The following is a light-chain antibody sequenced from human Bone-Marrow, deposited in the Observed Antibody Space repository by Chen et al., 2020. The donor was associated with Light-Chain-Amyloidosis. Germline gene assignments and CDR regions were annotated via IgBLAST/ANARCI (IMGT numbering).Light chain of an antibody. CDR3: AAWDDRLNGWV. J-gene: IGLJ3*02. CDR1: RSNIGINH. CDR2: KSD. Sequence: QSVLTQPPSASGTPGQRITISCSGSRSNIGINHVYWYQQLPGTAPKLFMYKSDQRPSGVPDRFAGSKSGGSAFLAISGLRSEDEADYYCAAWDDRLNGWVFGGGTKLTVL. V-gene: IGLV1-47*01.